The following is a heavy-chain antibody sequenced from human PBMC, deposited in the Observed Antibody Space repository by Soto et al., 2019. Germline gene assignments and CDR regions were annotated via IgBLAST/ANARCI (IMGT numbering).Heavy chain of an antibody. J-gene: IGHJ4*02. D-gene: IGHD5-12*01. V-gene: IGHV3-30-3*01. CDR2: ISYDGSNK. CDR3: ARASEYGGYRLDY. Sequence: QVQLVESGGGVVQPGRSLRLSCAASGFTFSSYAMHWVRQAPGKGLEWVAVISYDGSNKYYADSVKGRFTISRDNSKNTLYLQMNSLRAEDTAVYYCARASEYGGYRLDYWGQGTLVTVSS. CDR1: GFTFSSYA.